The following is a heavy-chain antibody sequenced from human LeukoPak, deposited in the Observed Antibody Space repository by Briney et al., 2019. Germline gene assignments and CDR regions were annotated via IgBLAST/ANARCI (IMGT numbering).Heavy chain of an antibody. V-gene: IGHV4-59*11. CDR3: ARGGGDYYYYMGV. J-gene: IGHJ6*03. CDR2: IYSSGST. CDR1: TSSFSYHY. Sequence: SETLSLTCTVSTSSFSYHYWSWIRQSPGKGLEWIGFIYSSGSTNYNPSVKSRVTISVDTSKNQFSLKLTSVTAAATAVYYCARGGGDYYYYMGVLGKGTTVTVSS. D-gene: IGHD3-16*01.